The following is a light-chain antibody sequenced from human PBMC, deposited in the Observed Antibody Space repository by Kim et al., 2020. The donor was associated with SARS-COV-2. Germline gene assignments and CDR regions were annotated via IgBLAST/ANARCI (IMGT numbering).Light chain of an antibody. Sequence: SVCHGEGATLSCRASQSVSSDLAWYQQKPGQAPRLLIYAATNRATGSPASFSGSGSGTEFTLTISSLQTEDFAVYSCHQYKNWPYTFGQGTKLEI. J-gene: IGKJ2*01. V-gene: IGKV3-15*01. CDR3: HQYKNWPYT. CDR1: QSVSSD. CDR2: AAT.